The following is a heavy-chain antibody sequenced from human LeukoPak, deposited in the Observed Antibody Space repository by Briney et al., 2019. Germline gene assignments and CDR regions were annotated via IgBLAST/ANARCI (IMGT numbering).Heavy chain of an antibody. CDR1: GFTFSSYS. J-gene: IGHJ1*01. Sequence: GGSLRLSCAASGFTFSSYSMNWVRQAPGKGLEWVSSISSSSSYIYYADSVKGRFTISRDNAKNSLYLQMNSLRAEDTAVYYCAREISSGLEYFQHWGQGTLVTVSS. CDR3: AREISSGLEYFQH. D-gene: IGHD6-19*01. CDR2: ISSSSSYI. V-gene: IGHV3-21*01.